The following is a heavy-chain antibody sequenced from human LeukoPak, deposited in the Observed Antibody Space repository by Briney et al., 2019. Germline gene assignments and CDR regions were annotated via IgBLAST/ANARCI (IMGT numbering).Heavy chain of an antibody. V-gene: IGHV7-4-1*02. Sequence: ASVKVSCKASGYTFTNYAMNWVRQAPGQGLEWMGWINTNTGNLTYAQGFTGRFVFSLDTSVSTAYLQISSLKAEDTAVYYCARDRLGFGELDGFGYWGQGTLVTVSS. D-gene: IGHD3-10*01. CDR3: ARDRLGFGELDGFGY. J-gene: IGHJ4*02. CDR2: INTNTGNL. CDR1: GYTFTNYA.